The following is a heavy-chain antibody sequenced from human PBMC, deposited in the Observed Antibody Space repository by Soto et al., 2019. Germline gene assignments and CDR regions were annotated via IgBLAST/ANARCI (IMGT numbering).Heavy chain of an antibody. Sequence: EVRLLESGGNLAQPGGSLRLSCAASGFTFSVFAMSWVRQAPGKGLEWVSGIRGSGGRTYYADSVKGRFTISRDDSKNTLYLQMNSLRAEDTAVYYCAREEITFGGTGWFDPWGQGTLVTVSS. D-gene: IGHD3-16*01. J-gene: IGHJ5*02. CDR2: IRGSGGRT. V-gene: IGHV3-23*01. CDR1: GFTFSVFA. CDR3: AREEITFGGTGWFDP.